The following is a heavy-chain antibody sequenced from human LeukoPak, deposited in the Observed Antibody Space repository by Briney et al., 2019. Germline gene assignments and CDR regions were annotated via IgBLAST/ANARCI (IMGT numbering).Heavy chain of an antibody. J-gene: IGHJ3*02. V-gene: IGHV3-23*01. CDR2: ISGSGGST. D-gene: IGHD2-21*02. Sequence: GGSLRLSCAASGFAFSSYAMSWVRQAPGQGLEWVSAISGSGGSTYYADSVKGRFTISRDNSKNTLYLQMNSLRAEDTAVYYCAKDRVYCGGDCYYDAFDIWGQGTMVTVSS. CDR3: AKDRVYCGGDCYYDAFDI. CDR1: GFAFSSYA.